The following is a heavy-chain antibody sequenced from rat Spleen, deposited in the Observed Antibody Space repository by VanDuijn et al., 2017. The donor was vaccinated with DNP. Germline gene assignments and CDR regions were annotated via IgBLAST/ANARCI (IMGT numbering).Heavy chain of an antibody. D-gene: IGHD3-8*01. CDR2: ISYTGST. J-gene: IGHJ2*01. V-gene: IGHV3-1*01. CDR1: DYSITSNY. Sequence: EVQLQESGPGLVKPSQSLSLTCSVTDYSITSNYWGWIRKFPGNKVEWLGHISYTGSTSYNPSLKSRISITRDTSKNHFLLQLNSVTTEDTATYYSVRGHPPRGFDYWGQGVMVTVSS. CDR3: VRGHPPRGFDY.